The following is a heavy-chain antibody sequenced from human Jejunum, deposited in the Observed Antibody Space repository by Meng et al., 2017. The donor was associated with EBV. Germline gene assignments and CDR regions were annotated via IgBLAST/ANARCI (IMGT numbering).Heavy chain of an antibody. V-gene: IGHV4-4*02. CDR3: ASVGYYDSSGYFTDY. Sequence: QVQLPESGPGLVKPSGXXXXXRXVSGGSITSTNWWSWVRQPPGKGLEWIGEIHHSGRTNYNPSLKSRVTISVDKSKNQFSLELSSVTAADTAVYFCASVGYYDSSGYFTDYWGQGTLVTVSS. J-gene: IGHJ4*02. D-gene: IGHD3-22*01. CDR2: IHHSGRT. CDR1: GGSITSTNW.